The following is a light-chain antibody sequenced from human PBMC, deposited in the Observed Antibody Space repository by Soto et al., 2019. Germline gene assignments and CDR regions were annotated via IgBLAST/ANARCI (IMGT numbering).Light chain of an antibody. Sequence: EIELTQSPATLSLSPGERATLSCGASQSVSSSYLAWYQQKPGLAPRLLIYDASSRATGIPDRFRGSGCGRDYALTISRLEPADFAVYHCQQYGSSPWTFGQGTKVEIK. CDR3: QQYGSSPWT. V-gene: IGKV3D-20*01. J-gene: IGKJ1*01. CDR1: QSVSSSY. CDR2: DAS.